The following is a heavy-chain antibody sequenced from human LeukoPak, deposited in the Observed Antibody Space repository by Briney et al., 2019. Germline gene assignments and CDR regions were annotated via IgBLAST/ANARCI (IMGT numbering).Heavy chain of an antibody. Sequence: SETLSLTCAVYGGSLGGYYWSWIRQPPGKGLEWIGEINHSGSTNYNPSLKSRVTISEDASKKQFSLTLSSVTAADTAVYYCARRVVVAALGYWGQGALVTVSS. CDR1: GGSLGGYY. D-gene: IGHD2-15*01. J-gene: IGHJ4*02. V-gene: IGHV4-34*01. CDR3: ARRVVVAALGY. CDR2: INHSGST.